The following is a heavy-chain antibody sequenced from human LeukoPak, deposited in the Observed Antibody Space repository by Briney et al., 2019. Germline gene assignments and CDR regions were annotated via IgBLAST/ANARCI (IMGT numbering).Heavy chain of an antibody. CDR2: INPNSGGT. J-gene: IGHJ4*02. V-gene: IGHV1-2*06. Sequence: VASVKVSCKASGYTFTGYYMHWVRQAPGQGLEWMGRINPNSGGTNYAQKFQGRVTMTRDTSISTAYMELSRLRSDDTAVYYCARPLYDSSGYYYIFDYWGQGTLVTVSS. CDR3: ARPLYDSSGYYYIFDY. D-gene: IGHD3-22*01. CDR1: GYTFTGYY.